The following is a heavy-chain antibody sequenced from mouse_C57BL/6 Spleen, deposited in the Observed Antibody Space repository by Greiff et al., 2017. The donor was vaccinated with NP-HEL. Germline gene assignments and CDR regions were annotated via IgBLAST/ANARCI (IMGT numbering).Heavy chain of an antibody. CDR3: ARSLITGTRAMDY. CDR1: GYTFTSYW. V-gene: IGHV1-52*01. J-gene: IGHJ4*01. Sequence: QVHVKQPGAELVRPGSSVKLSCKASGYTFTSYWMHWVKQRPIQGLEWIGNIDPSDSETHYNQKFKDKATLTVDKSSSTAYMQLSSLTSEDSAVYYCARSLITGTRAMDYWGQGTSVTVSS. D-gene: IGHD4-1*01. CDR2: IDPSDSET.